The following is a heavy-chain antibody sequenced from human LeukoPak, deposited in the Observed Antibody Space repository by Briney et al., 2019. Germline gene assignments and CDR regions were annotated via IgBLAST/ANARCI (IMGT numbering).Heavy chain of an antibody. CDR2: MSTSGGT. J-gene: IGHJ4*02. Sequence: SETLSLTCTVSGDSISSNYWSWIRQPAGKGLEWIGRMSTSGGTNYNPSLTSQVTISVDKSKNHFSLNLNSVTAADTAVYYCARAPTGSHVDCWGQGTLVTVSS. CDR1: GDSISSNY. V-gene: IGHV4-4*07. D-gene: IGHD1-26*01. CDR3: ARAPTGSHVDC.